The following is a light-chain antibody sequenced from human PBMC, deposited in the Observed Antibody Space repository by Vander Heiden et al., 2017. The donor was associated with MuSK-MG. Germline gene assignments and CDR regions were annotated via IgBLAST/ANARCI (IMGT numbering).Light chain of an antibody. Sequence: QSALTQPASASGSLGQSITTSCTGLRRDFGNLNSVSWYQQHPGQSPKLIIFDVRSRPSGVSTRFSGSRSDNTAALTISGLQPDDDSDYYCSSYTTGNIYVFGTGTRVTVL. CDR3: SSYTTGNIYV. V-gene: IGLV2-14*03. J-gene: IGLJ1*01. CDR1: RRDFGNLNS. CDR2: DVR.